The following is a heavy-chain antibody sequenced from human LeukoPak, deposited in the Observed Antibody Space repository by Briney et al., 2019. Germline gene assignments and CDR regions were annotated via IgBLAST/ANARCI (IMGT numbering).Heavy chain of an antibody. V-gene: IGHV4-34*01. J-gene: IGHJ4*02. CDR2: INHSGYT. Sequence: PSETLSLTCAVSGVSFDDYYWSWVRQTPGKGLEWLGEINHSGYTNDSPSLKSRVTLSIDTSRKQFSLNLKSVAVADAGIHYWTRMTPGHDYWGQGTLVTVSS. CDR3: TRMTPGHDY. CDR1: GVSFDDYY. D-gene: IGHD4-17*01.